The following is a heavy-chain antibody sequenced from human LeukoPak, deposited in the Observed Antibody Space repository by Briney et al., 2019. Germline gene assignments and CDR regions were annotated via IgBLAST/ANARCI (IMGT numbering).Heavy chain of an antibody. J-gene: IGHJ4*02. CDR2: IHSGGST. CDR3: ARDPEYGDYGFHS. V-gene: IGHV3-53*01. Sequence: PGRSLRLSCAASGFTFSSNYMSWVRQAPGKGLEWVSVIHSGGSTFYAGSVKGRFTISRDIFRNTVYLKMNSLRVEDTAVYYCARDPEYGDYGFHSWGQGTLVTVSS. D-gene: IGHD4-17*01. CDR1: GFTFSSNY.